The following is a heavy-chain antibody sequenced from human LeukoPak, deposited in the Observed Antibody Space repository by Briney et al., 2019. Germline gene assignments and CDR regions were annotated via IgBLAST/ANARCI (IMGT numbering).Heavy chain of an antibody. CDR3: AKEGSSGWYSALGY. CDR2: ISGNGGST. CDR1: GYTFSSYA. Sequence: GGSLRLSCAASGYTFSSYAMRWVRQAPGKGLEWVSAISGNGGSTNYADSVKGRVTISRDNSKNTLYLQMSSLRAEDTAVYYCAKEGSSGWYSALGYWGQGTLVTVSS. D-gene: IGHD6-19*01. V-gene: IGHV3-23*01. J-gene: IGHJ4*02.